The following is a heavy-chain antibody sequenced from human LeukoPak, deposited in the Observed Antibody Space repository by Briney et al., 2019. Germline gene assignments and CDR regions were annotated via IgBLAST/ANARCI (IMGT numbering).Heavy chain of an antibody. CDR2: IKQDGSEK. V-gene: IGHV3-7*03. J-gene: IGHJ4*02. CDR1: GFTFSSYA. Sequence: GGSLRLSCAASGFTFSSYAMHWVRQAPGKGLEWVANIKQDGSEKYYVDSVKGRFTISRDNAKNSLYLQMNSLRAEDTAVYYCVSESNWGQGTLVTVSS. CDR3: VSESN.